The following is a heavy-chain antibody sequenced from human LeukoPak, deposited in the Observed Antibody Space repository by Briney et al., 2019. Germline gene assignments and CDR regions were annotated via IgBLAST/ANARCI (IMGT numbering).Heavy chain of an antibody. CDR2: IIPIFGTA. D-gene: IGHD1-1*01. CDR1: GGTFSSYA. CDR3: ARAWNGPYYFGY. J-gene: IGHJ4*02. V-gene: IGHV1-69*05. Sequence: SVKVSCKASGGTFSSYAISWVRQAPGQGLEWMGGIIPIFGTANYAQKFQGRVTITTDESTSTAYMELSSLRSEDTAVYYCARAWNGPYYFGYWGQGTLVTVSS.